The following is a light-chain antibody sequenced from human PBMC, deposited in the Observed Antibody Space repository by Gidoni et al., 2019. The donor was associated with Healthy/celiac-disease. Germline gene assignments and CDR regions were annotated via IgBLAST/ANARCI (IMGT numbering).Light chain of an antibody. J-gene: IGLJ3*02. Sequence: QSVLTQPPSASGTPGQRVTISCSGSSSNIGSNYVYWYQQRPGTAPHLLIYRNNQRPSGVPARFSGSKSGTSASLAISGLRSEDETDYYCAAWDDSLSGRVFGGGTKLTVL. V-gene: IGLV1-47*01. CDR1: SSNIGSNY. CDR2: RNN. CDR3: AAWDDSLSGRV.